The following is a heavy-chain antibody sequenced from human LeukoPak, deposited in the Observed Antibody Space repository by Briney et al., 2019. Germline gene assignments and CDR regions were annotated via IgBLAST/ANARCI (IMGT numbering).Heavy chain of an antibody. CDR3: ARVRDILTGYPPDY. D-gene: IGHD3-9*01. CDR2: ISSSSSYM. J-gene: IGHJ4*02. V-gene: IGHV3-21*01. CDR1: GFTFSSYS. Sequence: GGSLRLSCAASGFTFSSYSVNWVRQAPGKGLEWVSSISSSSSYMYYADSVKGRFTISRDNAKNSLYLQMNSLRAEDTAVYYCARVRDILTGYPPDYWGQGTLVTVSS.